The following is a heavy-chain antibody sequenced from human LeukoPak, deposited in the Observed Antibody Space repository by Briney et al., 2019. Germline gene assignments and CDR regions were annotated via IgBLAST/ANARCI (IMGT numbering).Heavy chain of an antibody. J-gene: IGHJ4*02. CDR1: GGTFSSYA. D-gene: IGHD4-17*01. CDR3: NSALDNGDSPLRAFDY. CDR2: IIPIFGTA. V-gene: IGHV1-69*01. Sequence: SVKVSCKASGGTFSSYAISWVRQAPGQGLEWMGGIIPIFGTANYAQKFQGRVTITADESTSTAYMELSSLRSEDTAVYYCNSALDNGDSPLRAFDYWGQGTLVTVSS.